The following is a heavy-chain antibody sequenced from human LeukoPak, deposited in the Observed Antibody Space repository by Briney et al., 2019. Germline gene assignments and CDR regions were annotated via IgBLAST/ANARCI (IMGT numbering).Heavy chain of an antibody. CDR2: ISYDGNNK. CDR1: GFTFSNYG. D-gene: IGHD2-15*01. Sequence: GGSLRLSCAASGFTFSNYGIHWVRQAPGKGLEWVAVISYDGNNKYYADSVKGRFTISRDNSKNTLFLQMNSLRAEDTAVYYCAKGVDYCSGGSCPADYWGQGTLVTVSS. V-gene: IGHV3-30*18. J-gene: IGHJ4*02. CDR3: AKGVDYCSGGSCPADY.